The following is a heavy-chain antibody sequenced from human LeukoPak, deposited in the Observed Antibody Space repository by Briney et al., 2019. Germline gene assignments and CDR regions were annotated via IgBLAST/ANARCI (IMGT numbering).Heavy chain of an antibody. CDR3: ARGVLTDY. V-gene: IGHV4-34*01. CDR1: GGSFSGYY. Sequence: SETLSLTCAVYGGSFSGYYWSWIRQPPGKGLEWIGEINHSGSTNYNPSLKSRVTISVDTSKDQFSLKLSSVTAADTAVYYCARGVLTDYWGQGTLVTVSS. J-gene: IGHJ4*02. CDR2: INHSGST.